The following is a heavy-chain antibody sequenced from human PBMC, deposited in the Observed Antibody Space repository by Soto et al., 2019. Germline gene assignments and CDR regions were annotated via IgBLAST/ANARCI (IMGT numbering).Heavy chain of an antibody. J-gene: IGHJ6*02. CDR3: AREGIAVAGHYGMDV. V-gene: IGHV4-30-4*01. CDR2: IYYSGST. D-gene: IGHD6-19*01. CDR1: GGSISSGDYY. Sequence: PSETLSLTCTVSGGSISSGDYYWSWIRQPPGKGLEWIGYIYYSGSTYYNPSLKSRVTISVDTSKNQFSLKLSSVTAADTAVYYCAREGIAVAGHYGMDVWGRGTTVTVSS.